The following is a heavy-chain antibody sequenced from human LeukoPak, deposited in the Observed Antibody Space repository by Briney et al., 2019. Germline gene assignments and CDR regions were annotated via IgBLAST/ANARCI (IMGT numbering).Heavy chain of an antibody. V-gene: IGHV4-61*01. CDR1: GASVSSSIYS. CDR3: ASDYGSGSYRFDY. D-gene: IGHD3-10*01. CDR2: IYHSGST. J-gene: IGHJ4*02. Sequence: SETLSLTCTVSGASVSSSIYSWSWIRQPPGKGLEXIGYIYHSGSTIYNPSLKSRLTISLDTSKNQFSLQLRSVTAADAAVYFCASDYGSGSYRFDYWGQGILVTVSS.